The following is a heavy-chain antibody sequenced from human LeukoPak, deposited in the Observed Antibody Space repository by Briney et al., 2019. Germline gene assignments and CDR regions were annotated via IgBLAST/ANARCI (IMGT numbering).Heavy chain of an antibody. CDR1: GFTFSDYA. CDR2: ISYDGSNK. CDR3: ARGAPPDY. Sequence: HAGGSLRLSCAASGFTFSDYAMYWVRKAPGKGLEWVAAISYDGSNKYYADSVKGRFTISRDNSKNTLYLQMNSLKTEDTAVYYCARGAPPDYWGQGTLVTVSS. J-gene: IGHJ4*02. V-gene: IGHV3-30-3*01.